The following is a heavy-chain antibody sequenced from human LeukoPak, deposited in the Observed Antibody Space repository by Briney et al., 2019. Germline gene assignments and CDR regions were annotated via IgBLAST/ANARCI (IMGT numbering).Heavy chain of an antibody. CDR1: GFTFSSYS. CDR2: ITGSISTI. V-gene: IGHV3-48*01. CDR3: AKSTAWGEGSGGSNY. J-gene: IGHJ4*02. D-gene: IGHD2-15*01. Sequence: GGSLRLSCAASGFTFSSYSMNWVRQAPGKGLEWVSYITGSISTIYYTDSVKGRFTISRDNAKNSVYLQMNSLRLEDTAVYYCAKSTAWGEGSGGSNYWGQGTLVTVSS.